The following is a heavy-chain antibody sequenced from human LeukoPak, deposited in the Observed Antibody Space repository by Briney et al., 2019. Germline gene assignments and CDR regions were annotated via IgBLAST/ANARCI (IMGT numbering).Heavy chain of an antibody. CDR3: ARSPDYFFYYYMDV. CDR1: GGSISSGSYY. CDR2: IYTSGST. V-gene: IGHV4-61*09. Sequence: TSETLSLTCTVSGGSISSGSYYWSWIRQPAGKGLEWIGHIYTSGSTNFNPSLKSRVTISVDTSKNQFSLKLSSVTAADTAVYYCARSPDYFFYYYMDVWGKGTTVTISS. J-gene: IGHJ6*03.